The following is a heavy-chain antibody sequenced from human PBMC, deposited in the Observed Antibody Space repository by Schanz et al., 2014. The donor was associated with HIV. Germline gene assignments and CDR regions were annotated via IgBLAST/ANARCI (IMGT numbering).Heavy chain of an antibody. CDR1: GGTFSNYA. J-gene: IGHJ6*02. CDR2: IIPIIGTA. V-gene: IGHV1-69*06. CDR3: TSGSFEFGDLLDDYYYDAMDV. D-gene: IGHD3-10*01. Sequence: QVQLVQSGAEVKMPGSSVKVSCKASGGTFSNYAMTWVRQAPGQGLEWMAGIIPIIGTADYAQKFQGRVTITADKSTSPLYLELSSLRSEDTAVYYCTSGSFEFGDLLDDYYYDAMDVWGQGTTVTVSS.